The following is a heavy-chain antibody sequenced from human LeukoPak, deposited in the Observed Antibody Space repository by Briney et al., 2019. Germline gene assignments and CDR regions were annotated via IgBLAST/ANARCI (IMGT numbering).Heavy chain of an antibody. Sequence: GXLRLSXXASGFTXSSYAMSWVRQAPGKGLEWVSAISTSGSSTYYADSVKGRFTISRDNSENTLYLQMNSLRAEDTAVYYCAKPLVGANYFDYWGQGTLVTVSS. CDR3: AKPLVGANYFDY. V-gene: IGHV3-23*01. J-gene: IGHJ4*02. CDR1: GFTXSSYA. CDR2: ISTSGSST. D-gene: IGHD1-26*01.